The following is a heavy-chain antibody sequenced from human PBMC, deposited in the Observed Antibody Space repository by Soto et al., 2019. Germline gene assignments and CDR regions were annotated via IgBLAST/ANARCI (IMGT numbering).Heavy chain of an antibody. CDR1: DGSIGGYY. CDR3: ARNPSGMLTGSYYLDS. D-gene: IGHD3-10*01. CDR2: IYVTTTGIT. J-gene: IGHJ4*02. V-gene: IGHV4-4*07. Sequence: PSETLSLTCTVSDGSIGGYYWNWIRQPAGKGLEWIGRIYVTTTGITDYNPSLKGRVTMSIDTSKKQFSLSLTSVTAADTALYYCARNPSGMLTGSYYLDSWGRGILVTVSS.